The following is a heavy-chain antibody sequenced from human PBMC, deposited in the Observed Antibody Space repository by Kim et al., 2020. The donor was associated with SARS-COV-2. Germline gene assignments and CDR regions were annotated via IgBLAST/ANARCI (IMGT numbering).Heavy chain of an antibody. CDR2: INHSGST. CDR1: GGSFSGYY. Sequence: SETLSLTCAVYGGSFSGYYWSWIRQPPGKGLEWIGEINHSGSTNYNPSLKSRVTISVDTSKNQFSLKLSSVTAADTAVYYCARASWGSYYYDSSGYYWNYWGQGTLVTVSS. D-gene: IGHD3-22*01. V-gene: IGHV4-34*01. CDR3: ARASWGSYYYDSSGYYWNY. J-gene: IGHJ4*02.